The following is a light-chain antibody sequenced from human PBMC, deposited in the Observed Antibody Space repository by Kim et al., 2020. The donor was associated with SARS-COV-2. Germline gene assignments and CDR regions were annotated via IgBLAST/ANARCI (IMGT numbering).Light chain of an antibody. J-gene: IGLJ3*02. V-gene: IGLV3-10*01. Sequence: SYELTQSPSVSVSPGQTARITCSGSALPRKYVFWYQQKSGQAPVLVIYDDVKRPSGIPERFSGSSSGTVATLIISGAQVDDEADYYCFSTDTRGVFGGGTKLTVL. CDR2: DDV. CDR1: ALPRKY. CDR3: FSTDTRGV.